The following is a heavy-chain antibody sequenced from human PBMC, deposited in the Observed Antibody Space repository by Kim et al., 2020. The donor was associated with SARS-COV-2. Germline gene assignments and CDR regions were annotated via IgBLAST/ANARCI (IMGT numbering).Heavy chain of an antibody. J-gene: IGHJ6*02. CDR1: GFTFSSYE. Sequence: GGSLRLSCAASGFTFSSYEMNWVRQAPGKGLEWVSYISSSGSTIYYADSVKGRFTISRDNAKNSLYLQMNSLRAEDTAVYYCARDKVPQLRYFDWVDSPGWYYYGMDVWGQGTTVTVSS. CDR3: ARDKVPQLRYFDWVDSPGWYYYGMDV. CDR2: ISSSGSTI. D-gene: IGHD3-9*01. V-gene: IGHV3-48*03.